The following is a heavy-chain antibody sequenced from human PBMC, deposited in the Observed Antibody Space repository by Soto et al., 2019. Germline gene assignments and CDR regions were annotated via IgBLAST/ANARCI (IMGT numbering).Heavy chain of an antibody. V-gene: IGHV3-72*01. CDR3: TRGGSSSWPDNYYNPMDV. J-gene: IGHJ6*02. D-gene: IGHD2-2*01. CDR2: GRNKANSYTT. CDR1: GFTFSDHY. Sequence: GGSLRLSCTASGFTFSDHYMDWVRQAPGKGLEWVGRGRNKANSYTTEYAASVKGRFIISRDDSKNSLYLQINSLKTEDTAVYYCTRGGSSSWPDNYYNPMDVWGQGTTVTVSS.